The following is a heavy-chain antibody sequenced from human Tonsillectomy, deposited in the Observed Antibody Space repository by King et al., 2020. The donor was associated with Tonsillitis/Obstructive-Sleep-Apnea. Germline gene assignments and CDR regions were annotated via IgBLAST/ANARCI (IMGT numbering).Heavy chain of an antibody. CDR3: AREDSGGNSPLGYFDY. Sequence: VQLVQSGAEVKKPGSSVKVSCKASGGTFSSYAISWVRQAPGQGLEWMGGIIPILGIANYAQKFQGRVTITADKSTSTAYMELSSLRSEDTAVYYCAREDSGGNSPLGYFDYWGQGTLVTVSS. J-gene: IGHJ4*02. D-gene: IGHD4-23*01. CDR2: IIPILGIA. V-gene: IGHV1-69*10. CDR1: GGTFSSYA.